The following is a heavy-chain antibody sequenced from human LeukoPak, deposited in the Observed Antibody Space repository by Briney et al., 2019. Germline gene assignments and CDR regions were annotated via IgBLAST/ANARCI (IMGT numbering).Heavy chain of an antibody. V-gene: IGHV3-33*01. J-gene: IGHJ4*02. CDR1: GFTFSSYG. CDR3: ARDSDYYDSSGYFDY. CDR2: IWYDGSNK. D-gene: IGHD3-22*01. Sequence: GGSLRLSCAASGFTFSSYGMHWVRQAPGKGLEWVAVIWYDGSNKYYADSVKGRFTISRDNSKNTLYLQTNSLRAEDTAVYYCARDSDYYDSSGYFDYWGQGTLVTVSS.